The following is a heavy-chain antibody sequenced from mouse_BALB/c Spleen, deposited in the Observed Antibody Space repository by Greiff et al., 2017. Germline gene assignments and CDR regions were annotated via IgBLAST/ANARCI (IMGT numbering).Heavy chain of an antibody. Sequence: VMLVESGPGLVAPSQSLSITCTVSGFSLTSYGVHWVRQPPGKGLEWLGVIWAGGSTNYNSALMSRLSISKDNSKSQVFLKMNSLQTDDTAMYYCARDGGSSYEYFDVWGAGTTVTVSS. V-gene: IGHV2-9*02. CDR1: GFSLTSYG. CDR3: ARDGGSSYEYFDV. J-gene: IGHJ1*01. D-gene: IGHD1-1*01. CDR2: IWAGGST.